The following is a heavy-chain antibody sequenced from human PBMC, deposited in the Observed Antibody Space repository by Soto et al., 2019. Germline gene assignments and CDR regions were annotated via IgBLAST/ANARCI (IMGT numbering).Heavy chain of an antibody. CDR2: ISGSADVT. CDR3: AKGRDGASYHFDY. J-gene: IGHJ4*02. D-gene: IGHD2-21*01. V-gene: IGHV3-23*01. CDR1: GFTFSTYV. Sequence: GESLKISCAVSGFTFSTYVMSWVRQAPGKGLEWVSAISGSADVTSYADSVKGRFIISRDNSRNTLFLQMNSLRAEDTALYYCAKGRDGASYHFDYRGQGTPVTV.